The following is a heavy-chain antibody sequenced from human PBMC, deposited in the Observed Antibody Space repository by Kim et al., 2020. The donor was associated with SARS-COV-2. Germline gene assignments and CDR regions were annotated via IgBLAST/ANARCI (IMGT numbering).Heavy chain of an antibody. CDR2: IYYSGST. CDR1: GGSISSGDYY. J-gene: IGHJ6*02. V-gene: IGHV4-30-4*01. Sequence: SETLSLTCTVSGGSISSGDYYWSWIRQPPGKGLEWIGYIYYSGSTYYNPSLKSRVTISVDTSKNQFSLKLSSVTAADTAVYYCAREGILQYCSGGSCYPGDYYYGMDVWGQGTTVTVSS. CDR3: AREGILQYCSGGSCYPGDYYYGMDV. D-gene: IGHD2-15*01.